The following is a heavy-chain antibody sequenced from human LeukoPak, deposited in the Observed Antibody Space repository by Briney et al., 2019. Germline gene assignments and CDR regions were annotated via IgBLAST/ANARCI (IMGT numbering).Heavy chain of an antibody. V-gene: IGHV4-34*01. CDR3: ARNYYNSQFDY. Sequence: SETLSLTCAVYGGSFSGYYWSWIRQPPGKGLEWFGLISYGGTTYYNPSLKSRVTISVDTSKSQFSLKLTSVTAADTAVYYCARNYYNSQFDYWGQGTLVTVSS. CDR2: ISYGGTT. J-gene: IGHJ4*02. CDR1: GGSFSGYY. D-gene: IGHD3-22*01.